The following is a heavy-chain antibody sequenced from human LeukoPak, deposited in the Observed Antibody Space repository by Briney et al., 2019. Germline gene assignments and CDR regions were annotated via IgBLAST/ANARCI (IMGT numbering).Heavy chain of an antibody. Sequence: GASVKVSCKASGYTFTGYYMHWVRQAPGQGLEWMGWINPNSGGKNYAQKFQGRVTMTRDTSISTAYMELSRLRSDDTAVYYCARDHRYSGYDCPLGYWGQGTLVTVSS. V-gene: IGHV1-2*02. CDR1: GYTFTGYY. CDR3: ARDHRYSGYDCPLGY. CDR2: INPNSGGK. D-gene: IGHD5-12*01. J-gene: IGHJ4*02.